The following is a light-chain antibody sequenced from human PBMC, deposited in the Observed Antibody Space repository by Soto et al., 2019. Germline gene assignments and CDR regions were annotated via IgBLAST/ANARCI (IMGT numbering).Light chain of an antibody. CDR2: NNN. Sequence: QSVLTQPPSASGTPGQRVTISCSGSSSNIGSRYVYWYQQLPGTAPRLLIYNNNQRPSGVPDRFSGSNSGTSASLAIIGLRSEDEADYYCAAGDGTLSGPGYVFGTGTKVTVL. CDR1: SSNIGSRY. J-gene: IGLJ1*01. V-gene: IGLV1-47*02. CDR3: AAGDGTLSGPGYV.